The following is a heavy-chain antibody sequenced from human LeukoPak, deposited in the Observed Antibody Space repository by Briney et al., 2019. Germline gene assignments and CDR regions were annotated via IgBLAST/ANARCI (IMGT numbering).Heavy chain of an antibody. CDR2: IRYDANNK. D-gene: IGHD4-11*01. CDR3: AKDHSTVTYDAFDI. Sequence: GGSLRLSCAASGFTFSSYGMHWVRQAPGKGLEWVAFIRYDANNKYYADSVKGRFTISRDKFKNTLYLQMNSLRAGDTAVYYCAKDHSTVTYDAFDIWGQGTMITVSS. CDR1: GFTFSSYG. J-gene: IGHJ3*02. V-gene: IGHV3-30*02.